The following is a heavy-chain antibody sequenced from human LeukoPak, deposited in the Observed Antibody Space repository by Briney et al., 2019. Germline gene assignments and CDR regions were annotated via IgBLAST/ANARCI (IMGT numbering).Heavy chain of an antibody. Sequence: GGSLRLSCAASGFTFSSYWMSWVRQAPGKGLEWVANIKQDGSEKYYVDSVKGRFTISRDNAKNSLYLQMNCLRAEDTAVYYCAREQYCSSTSCYPLGTYYFDYWGQGTLVTVSS. J-gene: IGHJ4*02. D-gene: IGHD2-2*01. CDR2: IKQDGSEK. CDR1: GFTFSSYW. V-gene: IGHV3-7*01. CDR3: AREQYCSSTSCYPLGTYYFDY.